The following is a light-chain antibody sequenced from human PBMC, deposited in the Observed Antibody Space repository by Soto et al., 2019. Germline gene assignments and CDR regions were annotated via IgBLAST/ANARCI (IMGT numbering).Light chain of an antibody. CDR1: QSISRW. V-gene: IGKV1-5*01. J-gene: IGKJ5*01. CDR2: DAS. Sequence: DIQMTQSPSTLSASVGDRVTITCRASQSISRWLAWYQQKPGKAPKALIYDASTLRSGVPSRFSGGGSGTEFTLTISSLQPDDFATYCSQQYNTYSTFGQGTRLEIK. CDR3: QQYNTYST.